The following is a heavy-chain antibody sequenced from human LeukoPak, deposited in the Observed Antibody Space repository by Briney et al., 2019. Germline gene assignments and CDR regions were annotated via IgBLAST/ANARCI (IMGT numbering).Heavy chain of an antibody. V-gene: IGHV1-8*01. J-gene: IGHJ5*02. Sequence: ASVKVSCKASGYTFTNYDIYWVRQATGQGLEWMGWMNPNSGNTGYAQKFQDRVTMTRSTSISTAYMELSSLRSEDTAVYYCARGRWTGYCTSASCYSGLDPWGQGTLVAVSS. CDR1: GYTFTNYD. CDR3: ARGRWTGYCTSASCYSGLDP. D-gene: IGHD2-2*02. CDR2: MNPNSGNT.